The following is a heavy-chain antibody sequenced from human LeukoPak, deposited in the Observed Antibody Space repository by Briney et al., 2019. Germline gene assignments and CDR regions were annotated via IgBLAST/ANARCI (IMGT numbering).Heavy chain of an antibody. CDR1: GGSISSYY. Sequence: PSETLSLTCTVSGGSISSYYWSWIRQPPGKGLEWIGYIYYSGSTNYNPSLKSRVTISVDTSKNQFSLKLSSVTAADTAVYYCARAITTIAFDIWGQGTMVTVSS. CDR2: IYYSGST. CDR3: ARAITTIAFDI. J-gene: IGHJ3*02. D-gene: IGHD3-22*01. V-gene: IGHV4-59*01.